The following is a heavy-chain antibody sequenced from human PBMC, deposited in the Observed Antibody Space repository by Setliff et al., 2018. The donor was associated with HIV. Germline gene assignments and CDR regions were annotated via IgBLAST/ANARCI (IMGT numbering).Heavy chain of an antibody. D-gene: IGHD6-13*01. J-gene: IGHJ4*02. CDR2: ISWDGGSS. CDR1: GFTFDDYA. V-gene: IGHV3-43D*03. CDR3: AALGYSSTWNY. Sequence: GGSLRLSCAASGFTFDDYAMHWVRQAPGKGLEWVSFISWDGGSSDYADSVKGRSTISRDNSKSSLFLQMDSLRAEDTAFYYYAALGYSSTWNYWGQGTLVTVSS.